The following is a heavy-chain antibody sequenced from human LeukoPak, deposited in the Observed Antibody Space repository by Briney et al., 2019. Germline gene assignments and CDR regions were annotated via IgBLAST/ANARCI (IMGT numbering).Heavy chain of an antibody. D-gene: IGHD3-10*01. J-gene: IGHJ5*02. Sequence: GGSLRLSCEASGFTFNDYYMSWIRQAPGKGLEWVSYISSRGTTVFYADSVKGRFTVSRDNAKNSLYLQMNSLRAEDTAVYYCARDTVVRGAEVNWSDPWGQGTLVTVSS. V-gene: IGHV3-11*04. CDR1: GFTFNDYY. CDR2: ISSRGTTV. CDR3: ARDTVVRGAEVNWSDP.